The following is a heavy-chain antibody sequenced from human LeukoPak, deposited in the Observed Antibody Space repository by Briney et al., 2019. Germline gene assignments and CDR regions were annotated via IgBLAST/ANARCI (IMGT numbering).Heavy chain of an antibody. CDR2: IYYSGST. Sequence: SETLSLTCTVSGGSISSYYWSWIRQPPGKGLEWIGYIYYSGSTNYNPFLKSRVTISVDTSKNQFSLKLSSVTAADTAVYYCARVGGDGYKRGIDYWGQGTLVTVSS. CDR1: GGSISSYY. V-gene: IGHV4-59*01. CDR3: ARVGGDGYKRGIDY. J-gene: IGHJ4*02. D-gene: IGHD5-24*01.